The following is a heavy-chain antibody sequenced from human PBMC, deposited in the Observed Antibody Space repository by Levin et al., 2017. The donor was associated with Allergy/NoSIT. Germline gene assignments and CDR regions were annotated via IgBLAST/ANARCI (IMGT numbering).Heavy chain of an antibody. V-gene: IGHV1-2*06. CDR1: GYTFTGYY. D-gene: IGHD6-19*01. CDR3: ARDRVYSSGWYGSPARDYYYYMDV. CDR2: INPNSGGT. J-gene: IGHJ6*03. Sequence: GESLKISCKASGYTFTGYYMHWVRQAPGQGLEWMGRINPNSGGTNYAQKFQGRVTMTRDTSISTAYMELSRLRSDDTAVYYCARDRVYSSGWYGSPARDYYYYMDVWGKGTTVTVSS.